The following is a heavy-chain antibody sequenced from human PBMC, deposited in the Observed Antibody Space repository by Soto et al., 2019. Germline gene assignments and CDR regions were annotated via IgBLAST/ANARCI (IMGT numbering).Heavy chain of an antibody. CDR1: GASFTRVSDY. Sequence: SWNLFLPCTFSGASFTRVSDYWSWIRQPPGKGLEWIGYIYYSGSADYNPSLGSRVTISIDTSKNQFSLKLTSVTAADTAVYYCARGVGFGYYYYHMDLWGQGTTVTVSS. CDR2: IYYSGSA. CDR3: ARGVGFGYYYYHMDL. J-gene: IGHJ6*02. V-gene: IGHV4-61*01. D-gene: IGHD3-10*01.